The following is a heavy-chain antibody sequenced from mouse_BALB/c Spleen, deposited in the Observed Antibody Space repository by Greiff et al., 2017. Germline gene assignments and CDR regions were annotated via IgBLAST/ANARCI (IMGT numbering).Heavy chain of an antibody. D-gene: IGHD1-1*01. CDR1: GYTFTSYT. J-gene: IGHJ3*01. CDR2: INPSSGYT. CDR3: ARYYYGSPWFAY. Sequence: QVQLKQSAAELARPGASVKMSCKASGYTFTSYTMHWVKQRPGQGLEWIGYINPSSGYTEYNQKFKDKTTLTADKSSSTAYMQLSSLTSEDSAVYYCARYYYGSPWFAYWGQGTLVTVSA. V-gene: IGHV1-4*02.